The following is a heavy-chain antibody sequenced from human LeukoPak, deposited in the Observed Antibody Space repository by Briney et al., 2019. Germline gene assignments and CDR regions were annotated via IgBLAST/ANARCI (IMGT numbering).Heavy chain of an antibody. CDR3: ATDFSRYCSGGSCYLLYFDY. CDR1: GGTFSSYA. Sequence: SVKVSCKASGGTFSSYAISWVRQAPGQGLEWMGGIIPIFGTANYAQKFQGRVTITADESTSTAYMELSSLRSEDTAVYYCATDFSRYCSGGSCYLLYFDYWGQGTLVTVSS. V-gene: IGHV1-69*01. J-gene: IGHJ4*02. D-gene: IGHD2-15*01. CDR2: IIPIFGTA.